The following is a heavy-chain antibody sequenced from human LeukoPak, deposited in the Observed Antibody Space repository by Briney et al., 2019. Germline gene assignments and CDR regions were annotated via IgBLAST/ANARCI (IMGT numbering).Heavy chain of an antibody. CDR2: IYPGDSDT. V-gene: IGHV5-51*01. Sequence: PGESLKISCQGSGYSFTSYWIGWVRQMPGKGLEWMGIIYPGDSDTRYSPSFQGQVTISADKSISTAYLQWSSLKASDTAMYYCARYRYENYYYYYGMDVWGQGTTVTVSS. J-gene: IGHJ6*02. CDR3: ARYRYENYYYYYGMDV. CDR1: GYSFTSYW. D-gene: IGHD1-1*01.